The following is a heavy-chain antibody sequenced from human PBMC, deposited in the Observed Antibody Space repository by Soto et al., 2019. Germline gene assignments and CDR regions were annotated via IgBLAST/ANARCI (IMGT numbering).Heavy chain of an antibody. Sequence: GWSLRLSCASSGFTFSSYGMHWVRQAPGKGLEWVAVIWYDGSNKYYADSVKGRFTISRDNSKNTLYLQMNSLRAEDTAVYYCARGSMRYFDWLLAGGLDYYGMDVWGQGTTVTVSS. J-gene: IGHJ6*02. CDR3: ARGSMRYFDWLLAGGLDYYGMDV. V-gene: IGHV3-33*01. D-gene: IGHD3-9*01. CDR1: GFTFSSYG. CDR2: IWYDGSNK.